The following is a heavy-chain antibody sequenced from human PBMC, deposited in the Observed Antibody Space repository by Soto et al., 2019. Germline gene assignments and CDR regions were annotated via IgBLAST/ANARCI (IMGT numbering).Heavy chain of an antibody. CDR2: IRNKVDSYRT. D-gene: IGHD2-21*01. Sequence: EVQLVESGGGLVQPGGSLKLSCAASGLTFSASAMHWVRQAPGKGLEWVGRIRNKVDSYRTVYAAPVNGRFTISRDDSKNMAYLQMNSLTTEDTAVYYFCRHEARWGSCDYWGQGTRVTVSS. CDR3: CRHEARWGSCDY. J-gene: IGHJ4*02. CDR1: GLTFSASA. V-gene: IGHV3-73*02.